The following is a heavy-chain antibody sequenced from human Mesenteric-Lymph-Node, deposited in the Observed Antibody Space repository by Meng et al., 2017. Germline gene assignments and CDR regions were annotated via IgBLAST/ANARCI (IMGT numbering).Heavy chain of an antibody. CDR3: AKDQPDYGDYQEDY. CDR1: GFTFTTFG. J-gene: IGHJ4*02. CDR2: ISGSRGST. D-gene: IGHD4-17*01. V-gene: IGHV3-23*01. Sequence: EVQLLESGGGLVQPGGSLRLSWAASGFTFTTFGMSWVRQAPGKGLEWVSTISGSRGSTYYADSVKGRFTISRDNSKNTLYLQMNSLRAEDTAVYYCAKDQPDYGDYQEDYWGQGALVTVSS.